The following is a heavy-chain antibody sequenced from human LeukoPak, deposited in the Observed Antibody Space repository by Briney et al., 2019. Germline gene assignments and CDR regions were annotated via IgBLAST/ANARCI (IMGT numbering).Heavy chain of an antibody. V-gene: IGHV3-21*01. J-gene: IGHJ4*02. CDR2: ISSSSSYI. D-gene: IGHD1-7*01. CDR1: GFTFSSYS. CDR3: ARDGGSITGTTGLFXX. Sequence: PGGSLRLSCAASGFTFSSYSMNWVRQAPGKGLEWVSSISSSSSYIYYADSLKGRFTISKDNAKNSLYLQMNSLRAGDTAVYYCARDGGSITGTTGLFXXWGQXXLVT.